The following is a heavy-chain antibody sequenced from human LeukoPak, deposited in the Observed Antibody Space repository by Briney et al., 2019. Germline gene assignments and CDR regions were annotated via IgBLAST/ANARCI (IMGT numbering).Heavy chain of an antibody. CDR1: GDSISSAFYY. CDR2: IYHSGTP. Sequence: SETLSLTCTVSGDSISSAFYYWSWIRQHPGKGLEWIGYIYHSGTPYYNPSLKTRVTMSLDTSRNQFSLKVYSVTAADTAVYYCTRNLGAVVTPGWAYDIWGQGTMVTVSS. CDR3: TRNLGAVVTPGWAYDI. D-gene: IGHD4-23*01. V-gene: IGHV4-31*03. J-gene: IGHJ3*02.